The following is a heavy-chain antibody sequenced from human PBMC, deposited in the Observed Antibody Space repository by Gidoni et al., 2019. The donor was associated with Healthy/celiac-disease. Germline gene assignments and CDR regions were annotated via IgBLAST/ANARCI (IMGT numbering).Heavy chain of an antibody. CDR1: GCSISSYY. CDR3: GRAPVGRNWFDP. Sequence: QVQLQESGPGLVKPSETLSLTCTVAGCSISSYYWSWIRQPAGKGLEWIGRIYTSGSTNYNPSLKRRVTMSVDTSKNQFPLKLSSVTAADTAVYYCGRAPVGRNWFDPWGQGTLVTVSS. V-gene: IGHV4-4*07. J-gene: IGHJ5*02. CDR2: IYTSGST. D-gene: IGHD3-3*01.